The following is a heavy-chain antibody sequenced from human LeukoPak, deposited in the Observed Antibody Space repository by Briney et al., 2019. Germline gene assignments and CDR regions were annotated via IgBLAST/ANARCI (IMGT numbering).Heavy chain of an antibody. CDR1: GGSISSSSHN. J-gene: IGHJ4*02. CDR2: IYYSGST. CDR3: ARHDRIIASPLV. Sequence: PSETLSLTCIVSGGSISSSSHNWGWIRQPPGKGLEWIGSIYYSGSTHYNPSLKSRLTISVDTSKNQFSLKPSSVTAADTAVYYCARHDRIIASPLVWGQGTLVTVSS. D-gene: IGHD6-13*01. V-gene: IGHV4-39*01.